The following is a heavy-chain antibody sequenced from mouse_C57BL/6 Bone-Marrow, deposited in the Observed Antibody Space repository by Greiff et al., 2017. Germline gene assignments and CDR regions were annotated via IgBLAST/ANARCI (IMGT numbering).Heavy chain of an antibody. V-gene: IGHV1-55*01. CDR2: IYPGSGST. D-gene: IGHD1-1*01. CDR1: GYTFTSYW. Sequence: VQLQQPGAELVKPGASVKMSCKASGYTFTSYWITWVKQRPGQGLEWIGDIYPGSGSTTYNEKFKSKATLTVDTSSSTAYLQRSSLTSADSAVYCCAISYYGSSYVWGTGTTVTVSS. J-gene: IGHJ1*03. CDR3: AISYYGSSYV.